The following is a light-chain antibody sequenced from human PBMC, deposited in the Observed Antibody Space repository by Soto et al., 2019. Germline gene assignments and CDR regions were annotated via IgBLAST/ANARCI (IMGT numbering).Light chain of an antibody. V-gene: IGKV3-15*01. CDR2: GTS. CDR3: QQYNKWPYT. CDR1: QSVGRN. Sequence: EIVMTQSPVALSVSPGESAALSCRASQSVGRNFAWYQQRPGQAPRVLIYGTSTRATGVPARFSGSGSGTVFTLTISSLQSEDFAVYYCQQYNKWPYTFGQGTRLEIK. J-gene: IGKJ2*01.